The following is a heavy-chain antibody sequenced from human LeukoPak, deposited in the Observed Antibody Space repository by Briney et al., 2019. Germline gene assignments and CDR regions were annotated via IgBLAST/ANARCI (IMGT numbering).Heavy chain of an antibody. D-gene: IGHD5-12*01. CDR1: GGCFSGYY. CDR3: ARGGIVATPYYFDY. J-gene: IGHJ4*02. CDR2: INHSGST. V-gene: IGHV4-34*01. Sequence: SETLSLTCAVYGGCFSGYYWSWIRQPPGKGLEWIGEINHSGSTNYNPSLKSRVTISVDTSKNQFSLKLSSVTAADTAVYYCARGGIVATPYYFDYWGQGTLVTVSS.